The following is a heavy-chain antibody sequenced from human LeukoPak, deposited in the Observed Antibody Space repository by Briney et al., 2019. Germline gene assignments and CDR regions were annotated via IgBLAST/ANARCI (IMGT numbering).Heavy chain of an antibody. CDR3: ATGKPQRYSSGWYVEWLDP. D-gene: IGHD6-19*01. Sequence: PSETLSLTCTVSGASISSYYWSWIRQPPGKGLEWIGYIYYSGTTKYNPSLKSRVTISVDTSKNQFSLNLSSVTAADTAVYYCATGKPQRYSSGWYVEWLDPWGQGTLVTVSS. CDR2: IYYSGTT. V-gene: IGHV4-59*01. CDR1: GASISSYY. J-gene: IGHJ5*02.